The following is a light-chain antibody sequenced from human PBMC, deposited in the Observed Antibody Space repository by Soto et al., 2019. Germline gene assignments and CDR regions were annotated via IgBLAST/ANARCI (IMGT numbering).Light chain of an antibody. Sequence: SYELTQPPSVSVAPGQTARITCEGKNIYSYSVHWYHQKPGQAPVLVVYDDNKRPSGIPERFSGANSGNTATLTISRVEAGDEADYYCQMWHSSSDSRIFGGGTQLTVL. CDR3: QMWHSSSDSRI. CDR1: NIYSYS. CDR2: DDN. V-gene: IGLV3-21*02. J-gene: IGLJ2*01.